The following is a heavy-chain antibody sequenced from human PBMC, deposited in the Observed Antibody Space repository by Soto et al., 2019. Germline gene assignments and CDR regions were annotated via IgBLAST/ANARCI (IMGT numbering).Heavy chain of an antibody. Sequence: ESLQISCAASGFTFSSYAMGWVRQGPGKGLEWVAVVSIGGSTHYADSVRGRFTISRDNSKNTLSLQMNSLTAEDTAVYFCAKRRGAGGHFDYWGQGALVTVSS. J-gene: IGHJ4*02. D-gene: IGHD2-15*01. CDR2: VSIGGST. V-gene: IGHV3-23*01. CDR1: GFTFSSYA. CDR3: AKRRGAGGHFDY.